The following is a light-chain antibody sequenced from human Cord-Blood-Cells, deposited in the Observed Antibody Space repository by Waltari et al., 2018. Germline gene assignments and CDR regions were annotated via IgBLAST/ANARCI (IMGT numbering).Light chain of an antibody. Sequence: DIQLPQSHSPLSAAVGDRLTHTCRASHTISTYLNWYQQKPGKAPKLLIYAASSLQSGVPSRFSGSGSGTDFTLTISSLQPEDFATYYGQQSYSTPPTFGQGTKVEIK. CDR2: AAS. J-gene: IGKJ1*01. V-gene: IGKV1-39*01. CDR3: QQSYSTPPT. CDR1: HTISTY.